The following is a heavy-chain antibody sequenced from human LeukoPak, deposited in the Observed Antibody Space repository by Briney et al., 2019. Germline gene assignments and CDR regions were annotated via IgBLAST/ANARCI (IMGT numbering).Heavy chain of an antibody. Sequence: PGGSLRLSCAASGFTFSSYEMNWVRQAPGKGLEWVSYISSSTGTIYYVDSVKGRFTISRDNSKNTLYLQMNSLRAEDTAVYYCARGPSSSWYSDTSYTFDPWGQGTLVTVSS. CDR1: GFTFSSYE. CDR2: ISSSTGTI. J-gene: IGHJ5*02. D-gene: IGHD6-13*01. V-gene: IGHV3-48*01. CDR3: ARGPSSSWYSDTSYTFDP.